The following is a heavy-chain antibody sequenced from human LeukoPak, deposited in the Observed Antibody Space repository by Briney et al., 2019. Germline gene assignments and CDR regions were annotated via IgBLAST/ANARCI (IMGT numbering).Heavy chain of an antibody. V-gene: IGHV3-30*02. CDR2: IRYDGSNK. D-gene: IGHD3-3*01. CDR1: GFTFSSYG. J-gene: IGHJ4*02. CDR3: AKVRDFWSGHPRDDY. Sequence: GGSLRLSCAASGFTFSSYGMHWVRQAPGKGLEWVAFIRYDGSNKYYADSVKGRFTISRDNCKNTLYLQMNSLRAEDTAVYYCAKVRDFWSGHPRDDYWGQGTLVTVSS.